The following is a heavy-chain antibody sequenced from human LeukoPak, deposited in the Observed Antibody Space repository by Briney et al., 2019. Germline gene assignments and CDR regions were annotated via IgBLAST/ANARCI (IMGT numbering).Heavy chain of an antibody. CDR2: IKQDGSEK. V-gene: IGHV3-7*01. CDR3: ARGGGYLGPFDY. CDR1: GFTFSNYW. D-gene: IGHD6-13*01. J-gene: IGHJ4*02. Sequence: GGSLRLSCAASGFTFSNYWMSWVRQAPGKGLEWVANIKQDGSEKYYVDSVKGRFTISRDNAKNSVYLQMNSLTAEDAAVYYCARGGGYLGPFDYWGQGTLVTVSS.